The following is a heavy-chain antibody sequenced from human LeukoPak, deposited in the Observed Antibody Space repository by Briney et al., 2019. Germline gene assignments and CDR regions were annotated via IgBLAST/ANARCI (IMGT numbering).Heavy chain of an antibody. D-gene: IGHD3-10*01. J-gene: IGHJ5*02. CDR1: GGSISSSSYY. V-gene: IGHV4-39*01. CDR2: IYYSGST. Sequence: SETLSLTCTVSGGSISSSSYYWGWIRQPPGKGLEWIGSIYYSGSTYYNPSLKSRVTISVDTSKNQFSLKLSSVTAADTAVYYCARLKFGELSPPFDPWGQGTLVTVSS. CDR3: ARLKFGELSPPFDP.